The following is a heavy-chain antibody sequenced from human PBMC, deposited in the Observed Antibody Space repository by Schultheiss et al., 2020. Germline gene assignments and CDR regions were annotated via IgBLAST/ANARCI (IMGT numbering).Heavy chain of an antibody. Sequence: SETLSLTCAVYGGSFSGYYWSWIRQPPGKGLEWIGYIYYSGSTNYNPSLKSRVTISVDTSKNQFSLKLSSVTAADTAVYYCARQQRYDILTGYLFDYWGQGTLVTVSS. J-gene: IGHJ4*02. V-gene: IGHV4-59*08. CDR2: IYYSGST. CDR1: GGSFSGYY. CDR3: ARQQRYDILTGYLFDY. D-gene: IGHD3-9*01.